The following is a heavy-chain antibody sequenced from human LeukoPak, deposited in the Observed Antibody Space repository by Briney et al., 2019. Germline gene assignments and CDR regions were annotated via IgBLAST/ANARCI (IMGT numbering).Heavy chain of an antibody. CDR3: ARERGPFDS. J-gene: IGHJ4*02. V-gene: IGHV3-48*04. CDR1: GFTFSSYS. Sequence: PGGSLRLSCAASGFTFSSYSLNWVRQAPGKGLEWVSYISSSSSTIYYADSVKGRFTISRDNAKNSLYLQIHSLRAEDTAVYYCARERGPFDSWGQGTLVTVSS. CDR2: ISSSSSTI. D-gene: IGHD3-10*01.